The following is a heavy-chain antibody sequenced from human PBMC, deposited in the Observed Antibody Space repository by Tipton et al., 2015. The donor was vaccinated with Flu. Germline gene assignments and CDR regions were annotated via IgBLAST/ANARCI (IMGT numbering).Heavy chain of an antibody. CDR2: IYSGGST. D-gene: IGHD1-1*01. V-gene: IGHV3-53*01. CDR1: GFTFSSFA. CDR3: AREIRYSDWTLDYYGMDV. J-gene: IGHJ6*02. Sequence: GSLRLSCAASGFTFSSFAMHWVRQAPGKGLEWVSTIYSGGSTYYADSVKGRFSISRDNSNNTVYLQLNSLRAEDTAVYFCAREIRYSDWTLDYYGMDVWGQGTTVTASS.